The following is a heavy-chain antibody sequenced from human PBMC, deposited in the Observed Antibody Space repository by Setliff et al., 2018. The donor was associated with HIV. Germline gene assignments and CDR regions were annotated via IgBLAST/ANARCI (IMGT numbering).Heavy chain of an antibody. CDR2: IYPADSDT. J-gene: IGHJ3*02. CDR3: ARVLVGANDAFDI. CDR1: GYSFTSYW. V-gene: IGHV5-51*01. Sequence: GESLKISCKGSGYSFTSYWIGWVRQMPGKGLEWMGIIYPADSDTRYSPSFQGQVTISADKSINTAYLQWSSLKASDTAMNYCARVLVGANDAFDIWGQGTMVTVSS. D-gene: IGHD1-26*01.